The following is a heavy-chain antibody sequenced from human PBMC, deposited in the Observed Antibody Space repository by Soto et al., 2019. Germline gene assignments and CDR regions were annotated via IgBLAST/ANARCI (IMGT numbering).Heavy chain of an antibody. CDR2: IYKSATT. CDR1: GDSISNLDYF. D-gene: IGHD7-27*01. Sequence: SETLSLTCSVSGDSISNLDYFWAWIRQPPGQALEFIGYIYKSATTYYNPSFESRVAISVDTSKSQFSLNVTSVTAADTAVYFCARGRYCLTGRCFPNWFDSWGQGALVTVS. CDR3: ARGRYCLTGRCFPNWFDS. J-gene: IGHJ5*01. V-gene: IGHV4-30-4*01.